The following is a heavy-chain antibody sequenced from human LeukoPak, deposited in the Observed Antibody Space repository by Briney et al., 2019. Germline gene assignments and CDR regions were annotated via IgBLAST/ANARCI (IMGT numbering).Heavy chain of an antibody. CDR2: ISGNGGST. Sequence: PGGSLRLSCAASGFTFSGYAMSWVRQAPGKGLEWVSAISGNGGSTYYADSVKGRFTISRDNSKNTLYLQMNSLRAEDTAVYYCAKYWPAPQLLFFRGDYYYGMDVWGQGTTVTVSS. V-gene: IGHV3-23*01. CDR1: GFTFSGYA. J-gene: IGHJ6*02. D-gene: IGHD2-2*01. CDR3: AKYWPAPQLLFFRGDYYYGMDV.